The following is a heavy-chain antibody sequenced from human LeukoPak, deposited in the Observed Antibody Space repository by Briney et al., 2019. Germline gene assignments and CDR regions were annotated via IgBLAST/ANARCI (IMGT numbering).Heavy chain of an antibody. J-gene: IGHJ3*02. Sequence: PGGSLRLSCAASGFTFSSYAMHWVRQAPGKGLEWVAVISYDGSNKYYADSVKGRFTIFRDNSKNTLYLQMNSLRAEDTAVYYCARDQSSYDSSYDAFDIWGQGTMVTVSS. CDR2: ISYDGSNK. CDR1: GFTFSSYA. V-gene: IGHV3-30*04. CDR3: ARDQSSYDSSYDAFDI. D-gene: IGHD3-22*01.